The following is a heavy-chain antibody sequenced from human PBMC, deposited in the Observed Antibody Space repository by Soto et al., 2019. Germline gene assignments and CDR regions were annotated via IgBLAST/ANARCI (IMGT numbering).Heavy chain of an antibody. J-gene: IGHJ6*03. CDR1: GYSLTDYA. Sequence: QAYLEQSGAEVKKPGASVKVSCKASGYSLTDYAITWVRQASGQGLEYVGWISPDSGNTDYAQKFQGRVTMASNTSINTAYMEVSSLRHDDTALYYWARVYGYYYQYMGGWGKGTTVTVSS. CDR2: ISPDSGNT. CDR3: ARVYGYYYQYMGG. V-gene: IGHV1-8*01. D-gene: IGHD2-8*01.